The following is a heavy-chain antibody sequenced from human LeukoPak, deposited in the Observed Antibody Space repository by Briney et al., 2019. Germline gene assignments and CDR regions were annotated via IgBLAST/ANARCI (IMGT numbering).Heavy chain of an antibody. CDR1: GGSISHHY. CDR2: VFYSGST. J-gene: IGHJ4*02. V-gene: IGHV4-59*11. D-gene: IGHD3-22*01. Sequence: PSETLSLTCNASGGSISHHYWSWIRQSPGKGLKWIGYVFYSGSTSYSPSLKSRITISLDTSKSQYSLRLSSVTAADTAVYFCARGRTPYDSTGDYFFDYWGQGILVTVSS. CDR3: ARGRTPYDSTGDYFFDY.